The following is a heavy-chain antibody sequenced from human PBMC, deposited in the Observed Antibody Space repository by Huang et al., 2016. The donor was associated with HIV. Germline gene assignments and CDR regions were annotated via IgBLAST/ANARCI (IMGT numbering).Heavy chain of an antibody. CDR2: IYYSGGA. Sequence: QLQLQGSGPGLVKPSETLSLTCTVSGGSITSSSYYWGWIRQPPGKGLEWVGSIYYSGGADYNPSLKGRVTGSVDTSKNQFSLKLSSVTAADTAVYYCARHFSYYDSSGYTPWDAFDIWGQGTMVTVSS. D-gene: IGHD3-22*01. CDR3: ARHFSYYDSSGYTPWDAFDI. J-gene: IGHJ3*02. CDR1: GGSITSSSYY. V-gene: IGHV4-39*01.